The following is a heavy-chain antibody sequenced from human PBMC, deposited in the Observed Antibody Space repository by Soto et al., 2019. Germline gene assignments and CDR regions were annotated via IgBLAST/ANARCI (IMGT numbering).Heavy chain of an antibody. CDR3: AKAAFIVVVPAAISSDY. D-gene: IGHD2-2*01. CDR1: GFTFSSYA. Sequence: GGSLRLSCAASGFTFSSYAMSWVRQAPGKGLEWVSAISGSGGSTYYADSVKGRFTISRDNSKNTLYLQMNSLRAEDTAVYYCAKAAFIVVVPAAISSDYWGQGTLVTV. J-gene: IGHJ4*02. V-gene: IGHV3-23*01. CDR2: ISGSGGST.